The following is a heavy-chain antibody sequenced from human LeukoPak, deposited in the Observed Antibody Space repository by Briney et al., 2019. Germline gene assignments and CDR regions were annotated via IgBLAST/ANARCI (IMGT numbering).Heavy chain of an antibody. CDR1: GFTFSSYA. J-gene: IGHJ4*02. V-gene: IGHV3-23*01. CDR2: ISDSGGST. Sequence: GGSLRLSCAASGFTFSSYAMSWVRQAPGKGLEWVSTISDSGGSTYYADSVKGRFTISRDNSKNTLYLQMNSLRAEGTAVYYCAKRTTIYRFDYWGQETLVTVSS. CDR3: AKRTTIYRFDY. D-gene: IGHD5-18*01.